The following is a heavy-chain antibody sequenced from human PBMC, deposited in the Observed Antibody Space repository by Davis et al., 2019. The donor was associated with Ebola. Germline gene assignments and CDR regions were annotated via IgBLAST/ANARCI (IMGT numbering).Heavy chain of an antibody. J-gene: IGHJ4*02. CDR1: GYTFTNYG. D-gene: IGHD2-2*01. Sequence: AASVKVSCKASGYTFTNYGITWVRQPPGQGLEWMGWINPHNGNTNYAQNVQGRVTMTTDTSTSTAYMEVGSLRSDDTAVYYCARAVRYPVVVTRSSRKYYFDYWGQGTRVTVSS. CDR3: ARAVRYPVVVTRSSRKYYFDY. CDR2: INPHNGNT. V-gene: IGHV1-18*04.